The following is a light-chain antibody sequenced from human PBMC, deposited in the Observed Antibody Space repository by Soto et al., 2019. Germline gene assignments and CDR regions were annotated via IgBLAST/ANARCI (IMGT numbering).Light chain of an antibody. Sequence: DIVLTQSPGTLSLSPGERATLSCRASQSVSSSYLAWYQQKPGQAPRLLIYGASSRATGIPDRFSGSGSGTDFTLTISRLEPEDFAVYYCQQYDSSLFTFGPGTKVNIK. CDR2: GAS. J-gene: IGKJ3*01. CDR1: QSVSSSY. V-gene: IGKV3-20*01. CDR3: QQYDSSLFT.